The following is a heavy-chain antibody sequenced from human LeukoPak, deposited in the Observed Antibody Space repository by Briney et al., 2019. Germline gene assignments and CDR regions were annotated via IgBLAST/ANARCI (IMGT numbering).Heavy chain of an antibody. CDR2: IRHKSDGGTT. CDR3: ATQDNPWYSSYDH. Sequence: PGGSLRLSCAASGFSFTNTYMTWVRQAPGKGLEWVGRIRHKSDGGTTDYAAPVKGRFTISRDDSRSTLDLQMDSLKDDDTAVYYCATQDNPWYSSYDHWGQGTLVTVSS. V-gene: IGHV3-15*01. D-gene: IGHD2-21*02. J-gene: IGHJ4*02. CDR1: GFSFTNTY.